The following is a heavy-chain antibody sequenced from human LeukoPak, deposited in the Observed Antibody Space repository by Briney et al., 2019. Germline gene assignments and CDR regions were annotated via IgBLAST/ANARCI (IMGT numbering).Heavy chain of an antibody. CDR2: INHSGST. V-gene: IGHV4-34*01. CDR3: ARHRGSYLGG. J-gene: IGHJ4*02. CDR1: GGSFSGYY. Sequence: SETLSLTCAVYGGSFSGYYWSWIRQPPGKGLEWIGEINHSGSTNYNPSLKSRVTISVDTSRNQFSLKLSSVTAADTAVYYCARHRGSYLGGWSQGTLVTVSS. D-gene: IGHD2-15*01.